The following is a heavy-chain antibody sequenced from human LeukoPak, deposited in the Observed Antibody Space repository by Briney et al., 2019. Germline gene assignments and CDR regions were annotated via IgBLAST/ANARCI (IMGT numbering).Heavy chain of an antibody. J-gene: IGHJ4*02. CDR3: AKQSPLGYCSSTSCYASDY. CDR1: GFTFSSYA. Sequence: GGSLRLSCAASGFTFSSYAMSWVRQAPGKWLEWVSAISGSGGSTYYADSVKGRFTISRDNSKNTLYLQMNSLRAEDTAVYYCAKQSPLGYCSSTSCYASDYWGQGTLVTVSS. V-gene: IGHV3-23*01. D-gene: IGHD2-2*01. CDR2: ISGSGGST.